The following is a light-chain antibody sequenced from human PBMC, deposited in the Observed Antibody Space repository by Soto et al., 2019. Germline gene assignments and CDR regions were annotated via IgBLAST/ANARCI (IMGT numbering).Light chain of an antibody. CDR2: GVT. V-gene: IGLV2-14*01. CDR3: SSYTRSSTVEL. Sequence: QSALTQPASVSGSPGQSITISCSGTSSDIGAYNYVSWYQQHPGEAPQLMIYGVTNRPSGVSNRFSGSKSGNTASLTISGLQAADEADYYCSSYTRSSTVELFGTGTKVTVL. CDR1: SSDIGAYNY. J-gene: IGLJ1*01.